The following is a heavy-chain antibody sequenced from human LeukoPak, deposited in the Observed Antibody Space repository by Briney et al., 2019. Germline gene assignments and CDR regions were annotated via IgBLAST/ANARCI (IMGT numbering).Heavy chain of an antibody. V-gene: IGHV5-51*01. CDR2: IYPGDSDT. J-gene: IGHJ4*02. CDR3: ARLMSTSGWPTDY. Sequence: GESLKISCKGSGYSFTSNWLGWVRPMPGKGLEWMGIIYPGDSDTKYSPSFQGQVTFSADKSISTAYLQWSSLKASDTAMYYCARLMSTSGWPTDYWGQGTLVTVSS. D-gene: IGHD6-19*01. CDR1: GYSFTSNW.